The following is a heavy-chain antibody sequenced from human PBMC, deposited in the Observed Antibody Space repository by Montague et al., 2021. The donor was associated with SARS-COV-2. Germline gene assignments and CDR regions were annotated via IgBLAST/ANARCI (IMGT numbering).Heavy chain of an antibody. Sequence: SLRLSCSASGFIFSDYYMTWIRQAPGKGLEWVSHISGSGSKTYYADSVKGRFTISRDTANNSVYLQMNFLGAEDTAVYYCGRVQGGYGTFDIWGQGTMVTVSS. CDR1: GFIFSDYY. D-gene: IGHD5-12*01. CDR2: ISGSGSKT. CDR3: GRVQGGYGTFDI. J-gene: IGHJ3*02. V-gene: IGHV3-11*01.